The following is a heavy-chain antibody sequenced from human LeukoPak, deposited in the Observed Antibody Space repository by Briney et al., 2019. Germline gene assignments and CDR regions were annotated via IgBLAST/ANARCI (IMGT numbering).Heavy chain of an antibody. CDR2: IYYSGST. V-gene: IGHV4-59*01. CDR1: GGSISSYY. J-gene: IGHJ5*02. CDR3: ARVTGIAAAGTVWFDP. D-gene: IGHD6-13*01. Sequence: SETLSLTCTVSGGSISSYYWSWIRQPPGKGLEWIGYIYYSGSTNYNPSLKSRVTISVDTSKNQLSLKLSSVTAADTAVYYCARVTGIAAAGTVWFDPWGQGTLVTVSS.